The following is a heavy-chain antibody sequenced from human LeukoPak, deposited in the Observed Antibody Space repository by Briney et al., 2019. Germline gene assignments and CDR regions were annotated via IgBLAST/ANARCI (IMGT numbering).Heavy chain of an antibody. CDR3: ATDHDPWFGPDAFDI. D-gene: IGHD3-16*01. J-gene: IGHJ3*02. CDR2: FDPEDGET. CDR1: GYTLTELS. V-gene: IGHV1-24*01. Sequence: ASVKVSCKVSGYTLTELSMHWVRQAPGKGLEWMGGFDPEDGETIYAQKFQGRVTMTEDTSTDTAYMELSSLRSEDTAVYYCATDHDPWFGPDAFDIWGQGTMVTVSS.